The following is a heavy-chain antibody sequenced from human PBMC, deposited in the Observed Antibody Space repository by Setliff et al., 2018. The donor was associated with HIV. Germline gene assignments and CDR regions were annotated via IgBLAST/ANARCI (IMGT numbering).Heavy chain of an antibody. CDR1: GYSISSGYY. J-gene: IGHJ4*02. CDR3: ARAGGGYSYGRNGYFVDY. D-gene: IGHD5-18*01. CDR2: IYHSGST. Sequence: SETLSLTCTVSGYSISSGYYWGWIRQPPGKGLEWIGSIYHSGSTYYNPSLKSRVTISVDTSKNQFSLKLSSVTAADTAVYYCARAGGGYSYGRNGYFVDYWGQGTLVTVSS. V-gene: IGHV4-38-2*02.